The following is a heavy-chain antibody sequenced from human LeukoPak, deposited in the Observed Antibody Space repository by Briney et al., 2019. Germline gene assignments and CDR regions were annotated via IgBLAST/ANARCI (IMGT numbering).Heavy chain of an antibody. CDR2: IWYDGSNK. D-gene: IGHD3-22*01. V-gene: IGHV3-33*06. CDR3: AKDAYYYDSSGYYGANFDY. J-gene: IGHJ4*02. CDR1: GFTFNMYG. Sequence: GGSLRLSCAASGFTFNMYGMHWVRQAPGKGLEWVAVIWYDGSNKYYADSVRGRFTISRDNSKNTLYLQMNSLRAEDTAVYYCAKDAYYYDSSGYYGANFDYWGQGTLVTVSS.